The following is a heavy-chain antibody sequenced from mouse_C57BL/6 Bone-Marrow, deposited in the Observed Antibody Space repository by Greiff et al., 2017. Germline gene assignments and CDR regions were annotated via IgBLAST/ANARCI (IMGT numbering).Heavy chain of an antibody. J-gene: IGHJ3*01. CDR2: MHPNGGSP. Sequence: VQLQQPGAELVKPGASVKLSCKASGYTFTNYWMHWVKQRPGQGLEWIGMMHPNGGSPDYNEKFKSEATLSVDKSSRTAYMELSSLTSEDSAVYYCARDSNYGEGFAYWGQGTLVTVSA. CDR3: ARDSNYGEGFAY. D-gene: IGHD2-5*01. V-gene: IGHV1-64*01. CDR1: GYTFTNYW.